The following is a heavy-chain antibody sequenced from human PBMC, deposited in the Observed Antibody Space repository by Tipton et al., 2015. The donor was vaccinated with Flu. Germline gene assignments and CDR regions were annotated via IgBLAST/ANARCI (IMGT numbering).Heavy chain of an antibody. CDR2: IWYDGSNK. CDR1: GFTFSSYG. J-gene: IGHJ4*02. D-gene: IGHD6-13*01. CDR3: ARLYSGYDQGYSSSWPDY. V-gene: IGHV3-33*01. Sequence: SLRLSCAASGFTFSSYGMHWVRQAPGKGLEWVAVIWYDGSNKYYADSVKGRFTISRDNSKNTLYLQMNSLRAEDTAVYYCARLYSGYDQGYSSSWPDYWGQGTLVTVSS.